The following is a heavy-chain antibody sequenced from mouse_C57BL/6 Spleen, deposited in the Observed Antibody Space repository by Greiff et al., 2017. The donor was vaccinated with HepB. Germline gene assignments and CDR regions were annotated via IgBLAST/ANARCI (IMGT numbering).Heavy chain of an antibody. V-gene: IGHV14-4*01. CDR2: IDPENGDT. CDR1: GFNIKDDY. J-gene: IGHJ1*03. D-gene: IGHD2-3*01. CDR3: TTRYDGYYGPV. Sequence: EVQLQQSGAELVRPGASVKLSCTASGFNIKDDYMHWVKQRPEQGLEWIGWIDPENGDTEYASKFQGKATITADTYSNTAYLQLSSLTSEDTAVYYCTTRYDGYYGPVWGTGTTVTVSS.